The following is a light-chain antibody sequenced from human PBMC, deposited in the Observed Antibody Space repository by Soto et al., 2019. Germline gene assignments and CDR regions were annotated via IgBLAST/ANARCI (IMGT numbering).Light chain of an antibody. CDR3: CSYACSTTWV. J-gene: IGLJ3*02. CDR1: SSDVGSYNL. V-gene: IGLV2-23*01. CDR2: EGS. Sequence: QSALTQPASVSGSPGQSITISCTGTSSDVGSYNLVSWYQQHPGKAPKLVIYEGSKRPSGVSNRFSGSKSGNTASLTISGLQAEDESDYYCCSYACSTTWVFGGGTKLTVL.